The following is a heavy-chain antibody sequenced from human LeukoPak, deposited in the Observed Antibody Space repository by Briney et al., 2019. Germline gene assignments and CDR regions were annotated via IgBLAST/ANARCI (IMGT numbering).Heavy chain of an antibody. D-gene: IGHD3-9*01. J-gene: IGHJ5*02. Sequence: SETLSLTSTVSGGSISSYYWSWIRQPAGKGLEWIGRIYTSVSTNYNPSLKSRVTMSVDTSKNQFSLKLSSVTAADTAVYYCARASTDILTGYPGIFWFDPWGQGTLVTVSS. CDR3: ARASTDILTGYPGIFWFDP. CDR2: IYTSVST. V-gene: IGHV4-4*07. CDR1: GGSISSYY.